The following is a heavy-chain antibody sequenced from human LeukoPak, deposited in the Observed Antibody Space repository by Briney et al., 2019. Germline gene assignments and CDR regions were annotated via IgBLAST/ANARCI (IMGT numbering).Heavy chain of an antibody. CDR3: AKDSYYDSSGYNYVGNFQH. CDR1: GFTFSSYA. D-gene: IGHD3-22*01. Sequence: GGSLRLSCAASGFTFSSYAINWVRQAPGKGLEWVSAISASGGRTYYADSVKGRFTISRDNSRNTLYLQMNSLRAEDTAVYYCAKDSYYDSSGYNYVGNFQHWGQGTLGTVSS. J-gene: IGHJ1*01. V-gene: IGHV3-23*01. CDR2: ISASGGRT.